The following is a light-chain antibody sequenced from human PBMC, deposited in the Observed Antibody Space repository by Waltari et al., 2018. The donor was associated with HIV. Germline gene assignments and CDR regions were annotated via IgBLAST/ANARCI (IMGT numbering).Light chain of an antibody. Sequence: SSVLTQDPAVSVALGQTVRITCQGDSPRNYFAGWYQQKPGQAPVLVMYAKNTRPSGIPNRFSGSNSGNTASLTITGAQAEDEADYYCNSRDSSGNHLYWVFGGGTKLTVL. V-gene: IGLV3-19*01. CDR2: AKN. CDR1: SPRNYF. J-gene: IGLJ3*02. CDR3: NSRDSSGNHLYWV.